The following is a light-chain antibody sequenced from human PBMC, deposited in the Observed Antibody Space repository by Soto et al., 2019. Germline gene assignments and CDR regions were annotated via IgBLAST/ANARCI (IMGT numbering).Light chain of an antibody. CDR1: SANIGSNY. Sequence: QSVLTQPPSVSAAPGQKVTLSCSGSSANIGSNYVSWYQQVPGTAPKLLIYEDHKRPSEIPDRFSGSKSGTSATLDITVLQTGDEADYYCGSWDSSLSAGVFGGGTKLTVL. V-gene: IGLV1-51*02. J-gene: IGLJ3*02. CDR3: GSWDSSLSAGV. CDR2: EDH.